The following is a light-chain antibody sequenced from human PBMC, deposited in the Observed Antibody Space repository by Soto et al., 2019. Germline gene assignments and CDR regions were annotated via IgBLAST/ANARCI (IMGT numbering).Light chain of an antibody. CDR2: AVS. CDR3: CSYGGSRAV. Sequence: QSALTQPASVSGSPGQSITISCTGTSSDVGSHNLVSWYQQHPGKAPKLMIYAVSKRPLGVSTRFSASKSGNTASLTISGLQAEDEADYYCCSYGGSRAVFGGGTQLTVL. CDR1: SSDVGSHNL. J-gene: IGLJ7*01. V-gene: IGLV2-23*02.